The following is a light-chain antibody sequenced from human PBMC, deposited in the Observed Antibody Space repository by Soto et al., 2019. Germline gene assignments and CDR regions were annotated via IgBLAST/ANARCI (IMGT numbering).Light chain of an antibody. V-gene: IGKV1-39*01. Sequence: DIQMTQSPSSLSASVGDRVTITCRASQSISSHLNWYQQKPGKAPKLLSYAASSLQSGVPSRFRGSVSGTGLTLTISSLQPEDFATYYGQQSYSTLRTFGQGTKVDIK. CDR1: QSISSH. CDR3: QQSYSTLRT. CDR2: AAS. J-gene: IGKJ1*01.